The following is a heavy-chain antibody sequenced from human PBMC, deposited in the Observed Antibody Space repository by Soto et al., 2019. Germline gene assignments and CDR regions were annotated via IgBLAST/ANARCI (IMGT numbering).Heavy chain of an antibody. V-gene: IGHV1-69*01. J-gene: IGHJ6*02. CDR3: ARNRLPATVVVITAYYYYGMDV. CDR1: GGTFSSYA. D-gene: IGHD3-22*01. Sequence: QVQLVQSGAEVKKPGSSVKVSCKASGGTFSSYAISWVRQAPGQGLERMGGIIPIFGTANYAQKFQGRVTITADESTSTAYMELSSLRSEDTAVYYCARNRLPATVVVITAYYYYGMDVWGQGTTVTVSS. CDR2: IIPIFGTA.